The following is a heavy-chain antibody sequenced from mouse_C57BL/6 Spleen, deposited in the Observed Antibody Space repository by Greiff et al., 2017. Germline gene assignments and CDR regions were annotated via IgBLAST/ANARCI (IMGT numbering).Heavy chain of an antibody. J-gene: IGHJ1*03. CDR1: GYSITSGYY. CDR3: ARGRSSLWYFDV. Sequence: DVKLQESGPGLVKPSQSLSLTCSVTGYSITSGYYWNWIRQFPGNKLEWMGYISYDGSNNYNPSLKNRISITRDTSKNQFFLKLNSVTTEDTATYYCARGRSSLWYFDVWGTGTAVTVSS. D-gene: IGHD1-1*01. V-gene: IGHV3-6*01. CDR2: ISYDGSN.